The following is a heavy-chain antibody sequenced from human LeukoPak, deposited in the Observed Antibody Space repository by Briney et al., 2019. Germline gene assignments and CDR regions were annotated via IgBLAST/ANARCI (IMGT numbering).Heavy chain of an antibody. J-gene: IGHJ5*02. V-gene: IGHV4-39*01. CDR2: IYYSGST. CDR1: GGSISSSSYY. CDR3: ARPNSSGWS. Sequence: PSETLSLTCTVSGGSISSSSYYWGWIRQPPGKGLEWIGSIYYSGSTYYNPSLKSRVTISADTSKNQFSLKLSSVTAADTAVYYCARPNSSGWSWGQGTLVTVSS. D-gene: IGHD6-19*01.